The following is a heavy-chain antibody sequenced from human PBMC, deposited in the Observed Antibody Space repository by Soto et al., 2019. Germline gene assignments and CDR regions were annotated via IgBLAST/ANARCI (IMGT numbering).Heavy chain of an antibody. CDR3: ARAPGYYYGSGSYYNAPYYYGMDV. CDR1: GGSISNPIYY. D-gene: IGHD3-10*01. CDR2: IFYSGSA. J-gene: IGHJ6*02. V-gene: IGHV4-39*07. Sequence: SETLSLTCSVSGGSISNPIYYWAWIRQPPGKGLEWIGIIFYSGSAYYNPSLKSRVTISVDTSQNQFSLKLSSVTAADTAVYYCARAPGYYYGSGSYYNAPYYYGMDVWGQATTVTVSS.